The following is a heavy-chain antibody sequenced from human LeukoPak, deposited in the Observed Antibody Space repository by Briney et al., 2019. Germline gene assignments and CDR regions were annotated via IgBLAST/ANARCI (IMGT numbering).Heavy chain of an antibody. D-gene: IGHD3-10*01. J-gene: IGHJ6*02. CDR2: MNPNSGNT. CDR3: ARVPSKRIMVRYRGGMDV. V-gene: IGHV1-8*01. CDR1: GYTFTSYD. Sequence: ASVTVSCKASGYTFTSYDINWVRQAPGQGLEWMGWMNPNSGNTGYAQKFQGRVTMTRNTSISTAYMELSSLRSEDTAVYYCARVPSKRIMVRYRGGMDVWGQGTTATVSS.